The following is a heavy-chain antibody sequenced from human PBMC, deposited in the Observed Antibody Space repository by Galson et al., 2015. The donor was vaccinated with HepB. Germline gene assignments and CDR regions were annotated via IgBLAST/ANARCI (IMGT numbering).Heavy chain of an antibody. V-gene: IGHV3-30*04. CDR2: ISYDGSNK. CDR1: GFTFSSYA. D-gene: IGHD5-12*01. J-gene: IGHJ2*01. Sequence: SLRLSCAASGFTFSSYAMHWVRQAPGKGLEWVAVISYDGSNKYYADSVKGRFTISRDNSKNTLYLQMNSLRAEDTAVYYCATEGYSGYESLGYWYFDLWGRGTLVTVSS. CDR3: ATEGYSGYESLGYWYFDL.